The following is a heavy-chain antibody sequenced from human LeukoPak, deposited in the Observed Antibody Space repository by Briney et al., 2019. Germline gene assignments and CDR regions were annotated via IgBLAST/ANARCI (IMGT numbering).Heavy chain of an antibody. CDR1: GYTFTNYG. CDR2: ISAYNANT. CDR3: ARTDYDILTGARMDV. Sequence: GASVKVSCKASGYTFTNYGITWVRQAPGQGPEWMGWISAYNANTNYAQKFQGRVNMTTDASTRTVYMEMRSLRSDDTAIYYCARTDYDILTGARMDVWGKGTTVTVSS. D-gene: IGHD3-9*01. V-gene: IGHV1-18*04. J-gene: IGHJ6*04.